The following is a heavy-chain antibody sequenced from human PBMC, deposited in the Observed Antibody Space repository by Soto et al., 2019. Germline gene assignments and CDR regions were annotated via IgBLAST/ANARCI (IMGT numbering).Heavy chain of an antibody. J-gene: IGHJ2*01. CDR3: ARGRGDGYNQNWYFDL. V-gene: IGHV4-34*01. CDR2: INNGGSS. CDR1: GGSFSGYY. D-gene: IGHD3-10*01. Sequence: QVHLQQWGAGLLKPSETLFLTCAVYGGSFSGYYWSWIRQPPGKGLEWIGEINNGGSSNYNPSLKSRGSMSVGTSNNQFSLKLTSVTAADTAVYYCARGRGDGYNQNWYFDLWGRGTLVTVSS.